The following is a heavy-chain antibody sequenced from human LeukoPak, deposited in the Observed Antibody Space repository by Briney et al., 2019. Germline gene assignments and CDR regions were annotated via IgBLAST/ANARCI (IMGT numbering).Heavy chain of an antibody. CDR2: FDPEDGET. D-gene: IGHD3-3*01. J-gene: IGHJ4*02. CDR3: ATVRRASSYDFWSGYSRYFDY. Sequence: GASVKVSCKVSGYTLTELSMHWVRQAPGKGLEWMGGFDPEDGETIYAQKFQGRVTMTEDTSTDTAYMELSSLRSEDTAVYYCATVRRASSYDFWSGYSRYFDYWGQGTLVTVSS. V-gene: IGHV1-24*01. CDR1: GYTLTELS.